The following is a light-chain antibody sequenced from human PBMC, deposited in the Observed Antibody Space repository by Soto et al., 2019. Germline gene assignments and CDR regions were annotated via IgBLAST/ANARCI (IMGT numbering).Light chain of an antibody. Sequence: QSALTQPASVSGSPGQSITISCTGTSSDVGSYNLVSWYQQHPGKAPKLMIYEVSKRPSGVSNRFSGSKSGITASLTISGLQAEDEADYYCCSYAGSSTFVVFGGGTKVTVL. CDR2: EVS. V-gene: IGLV2-23*02. CDR3: CSYAGSSTFVV. J-gene: IGLJ2*01. CDR1: SSDVGSYNL.